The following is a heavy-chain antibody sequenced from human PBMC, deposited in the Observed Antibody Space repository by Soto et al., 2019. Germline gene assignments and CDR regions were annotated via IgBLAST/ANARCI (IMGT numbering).Heavy chain of an antibody. J-gene: IGHJ4*02. V-gene: IGHV1-2*04. Sequence: QVQLVQSGAEVKKPGASVKVSCKASGYTFTGYYMHWVRQAPGQGLEWMGWINPNSGGTNYAQKFQGWVTMTRDTPIGTAYMELSRLRSDDTAVYYCVRAGLYSGYDSFDSWGQGTLVTVSS. D-gene: IGHD5-12*01. CDR2: INPNSGGT. CDR1: GYTFTGYY. CDR3: VRAGLYSGYDSFDS.